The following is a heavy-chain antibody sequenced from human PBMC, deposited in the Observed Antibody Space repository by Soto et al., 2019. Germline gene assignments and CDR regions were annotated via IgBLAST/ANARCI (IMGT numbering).Heavy chain of an antibody. J-gene: IGHJ6*02. CDR1: GGSFSGYY. V-gene: IGHV4-34*01. CDR3: ARGRSNDIVVVPAAPYGMDV. D-gene: IGHD2-2*01. CDR2: INHSGST. Sequence: SETLSLTCAVYGGSFSGYYWSWIRQPPGKGLEWIGEINHSGSTNYNPSLKSRVTISVDTSKNQFSLKLSSVTAADTAVYYCARGRSNDIVVVPAAPYGMDVWGQGTTVTVSS.